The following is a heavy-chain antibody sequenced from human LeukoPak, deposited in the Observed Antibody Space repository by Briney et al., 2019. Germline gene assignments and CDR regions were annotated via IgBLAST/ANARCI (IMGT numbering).Heavy chain of an antibody. J-gene: IGHJ6*03. Sequence: ASVKVSCKASGYTFTSYGISWVRQAPGQGLEWMGWISAYNGNTNYAQKLQGRVTMTTDTSTSTAYMELRSLRSDDTAVYYCARVVYDYYGSGYYYMDVWGKRTTVTVSS. V-gene: IGHV1-18*01. CDR3: ARVVYDYYGSGYYYMDV. CDR2: ISAYNGNT. D-gene: IGHD3-10*01. CDR1: GYTFTSYG.